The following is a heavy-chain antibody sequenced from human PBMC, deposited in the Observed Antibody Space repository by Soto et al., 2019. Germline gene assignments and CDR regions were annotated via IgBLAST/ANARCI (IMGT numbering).Heavy chain of an antibody. V-gene: IGHV4-30-4*01. J-gene: IGHJ6*02. D-gene: IGHD4-17*01. CDR2: IHYSGSV. CDR3: VREDDGGDRDYYGLDV. Sequence: QVQLQESGPGLVRPSQTLSLTCTVSGGSISSDHYHWTWIRQTPGKGLEWIGYIHYSGSVYYNPSLQSRVTVSVDTSKNLFSLKLRAVTAADTAVYFCVREDDGGDRDYYGLDVWGQGTTVTVSS. CDR1: GGSISSDHYH.